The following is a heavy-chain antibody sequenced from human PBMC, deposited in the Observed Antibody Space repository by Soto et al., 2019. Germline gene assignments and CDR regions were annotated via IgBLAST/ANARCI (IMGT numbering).Heavy chain of an antibody. CDR3: ARDKAYQLLLDDYYYYGTDV. CDR1: GYTFTSYG. CDR2: ISAYNGNT. V-gene: IGHV1-18*01. Sequence: ASVKVSCKASGYTFTSYGISWVRQAPGQGLEWMGWISAYNGNTNYAQKLQGRVTMTTDTSTSTAYMELRSLRSDDTAVYYCARDKAYQLLLDDYYYYGTDVWGQGTTVTVSS. D-gene: IGHD2-2*01. J-gene: IGHJ6*02.